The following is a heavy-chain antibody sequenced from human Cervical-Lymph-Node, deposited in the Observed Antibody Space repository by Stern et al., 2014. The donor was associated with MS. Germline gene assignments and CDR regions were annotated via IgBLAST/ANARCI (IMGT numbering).Heavy chain of an antibody. V-gene: IGHV5-51*01. CDR1: GYSFTIYY. J-gene: IGHJ4*02. CDR3: ARHVQGFDY. Sequence: EVQLVQSGAEVKKPGESLKISCKPSGYSFTIYYIAWVRQMPGKGLEWMGVIYPYDSDTTYSPSFQGQVTNSADKSITTACLQWSSLRASDTAMYYCARHVQGFDYWGQGTLVTVSS. CDR2: IYPYDSDT.